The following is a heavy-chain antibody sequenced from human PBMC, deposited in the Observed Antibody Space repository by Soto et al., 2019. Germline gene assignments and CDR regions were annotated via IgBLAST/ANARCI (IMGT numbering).Heavy chain of an antibody. CDR1: GDSVSSNSAA. V-gene: IGHV6-1*01. D-gene: IGHD2-2*01. Sequence: SQTLSLTCAISGDSVSSNSAAWNWIRQSPSRGLEWLGRTYYRSKWYNDYAVSVKSRITINPDTSKNQFSLQLNSVTPEDTAVYYCAVGNKYCSSSTCYYGMDVWGQGTTVTVSS. CDR3: AVGNKYCSSSTCYYGMDV. CDR2: TYYRSKWYN. J-gene: IGHJ6*02.